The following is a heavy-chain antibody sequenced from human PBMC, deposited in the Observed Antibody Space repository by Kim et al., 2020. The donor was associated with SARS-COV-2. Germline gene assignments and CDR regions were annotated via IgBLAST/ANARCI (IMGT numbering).Heavy chain of an antibody. CDR3: AREGGCSSTSCYDGWFDP. D-gene: IGHD2-2*01. V-gene: IGHV4-59*01. J-gene: IGHJ5*02. Sequence: KSRVTISGDTSKTQFSLKLSSVTAADTAVYYCAREGGCSSTSCYDGWFDPWGQGTLVTVSS.